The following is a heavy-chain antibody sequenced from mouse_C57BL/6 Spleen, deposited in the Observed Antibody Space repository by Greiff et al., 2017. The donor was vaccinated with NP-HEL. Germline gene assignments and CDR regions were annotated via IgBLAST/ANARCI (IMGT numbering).Heavy chain of an antibody. CDR3: TTHGSSPAWFAY. D-gene: IGHD1-1*01. V-gene: IGHV14-4*01. J-gene: IGHJ3*01. Sequence: VQLQQSGAELVRPGASVKLSCTASGFNITDDYMHWVKQRPEQGLEWIGWIDPENGDTEYASKFQGKATITADTSSNTAYLQLSSLTSEDTAVYYCTTHGSSPAWFAYWGQGTLVTVSA. CDR2: IDPENGDT. CDR1: GFNITDDY.